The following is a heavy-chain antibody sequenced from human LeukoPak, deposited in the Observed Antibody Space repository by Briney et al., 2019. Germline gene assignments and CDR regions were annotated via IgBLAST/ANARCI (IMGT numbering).Heavy chain of an antibody. D-gene: IGHD2/OR15-2a*01. Sequence: GGSLRLSCAASGLTVSSYAMTWVRRAPGKGLGWVSTVSGSGSGTYYADSVKGRFTISRDNSKNTLYLQINSLRAEDTAVYYCARGIRNFDCWGQGTLVTVSS. CDR3: ARGIRNFDC. CDR2: VSGSGSGT. J-gene: IGHJ4*02. V-gene: IGHV3-23*01. CDR1: GLTVSSYA.